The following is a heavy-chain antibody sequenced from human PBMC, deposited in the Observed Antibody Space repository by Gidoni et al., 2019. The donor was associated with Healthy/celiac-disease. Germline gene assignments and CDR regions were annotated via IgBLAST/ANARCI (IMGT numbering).Heavy chain of an antibody. Sequence: EYRDTGKGRFTISRDNSKNTLYLQMNSLRAEDTAVYYCAREREDEIWFRELLFTYYYYYYGMDVWGQGTTVTVSS. V-gene: IGHV3-30*10. CDR3: AREREDEIWFRELLFTYYYYYYGMDV. J-gene: IGHJ6*02. D-gene: IGHD3-10*01.